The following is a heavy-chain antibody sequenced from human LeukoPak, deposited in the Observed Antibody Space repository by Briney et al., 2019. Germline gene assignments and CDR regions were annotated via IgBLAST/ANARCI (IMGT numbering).Heavy chain of an antibody. Sequence: SETLSLTCAVYGGSLSGYYWSWVRQPPGKGLEWIGEINHSGSTNYNPSLKRRGTISVDTSKNQISLKLRSVTAADTAVYYCARDCAGTTWGYYDILTARANWFDPWGQGTLVTVSS. V-gene: IGHV4-34*01. J-gene: IGHJ5*02. CDR1: GGSLSGYY. CDR3: ARDCAGTTWGYYDILTARANWFDP. D-gene: IGHD3-9*01. CDR2: INHSGST.